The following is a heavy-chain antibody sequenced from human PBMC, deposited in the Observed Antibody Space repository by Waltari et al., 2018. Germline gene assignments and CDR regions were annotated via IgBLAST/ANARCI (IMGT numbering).Heavy chain of an antibody. Sequence: QLQLQESGPGLVKPSETLSLTCTVSGGSISSSSYYWGWVRQPHGKGLEWIGSIYYSGSTYYNPSLKSRVTISVDTSKNQFSLRVSSVTAADTAVFYCARMVRGYCSSTSCHTDHWGQGTLVTVSS. J-gene: IGHJ4*02. CDR2: IYYSGST. D-gene: IGHD2-2*01. V-gene: IGHV4-39*07. CDR3: ARMVRGYCSSTSCHTDH. CDR1: GGSISSSSYY.